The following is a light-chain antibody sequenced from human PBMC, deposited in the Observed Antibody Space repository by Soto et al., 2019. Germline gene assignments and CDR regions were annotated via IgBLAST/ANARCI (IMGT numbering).Light chain of an antibody. J-gene: IGKJ3*01. CDR1: QDISDY. CDR2: DAS. CDR3: QQYDNPPLFT. V-gene: IGKV1-33*01. Sequence: DIQMTQSPSSLSASVGDRVTMICQASQDISDYLNWYQHKPGEAPKLLIFDASNLETGVPSRFSGEGSGTDFSLTISSLQPEDVATYYCQQYDNPPLFTFGPGTKVEMK.